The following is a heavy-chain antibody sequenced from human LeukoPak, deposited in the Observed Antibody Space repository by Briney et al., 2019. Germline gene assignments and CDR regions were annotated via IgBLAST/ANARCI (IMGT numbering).Heavy chain of an antibody. CDR2: IKQDGSEK. D-gene: IGHD5-24*01. CDR3: ARDRDGYNSEFDY. CDR1: GFTFSSYW. Sequence: GGSLRLSCAASGFTFSSYWMHWVRQAPGKGLEWVANIKQDGSEKYYVDSVKGRFTISRDNAKNSLYLQMNSLRAEDTAVYYCARDRDGYNSEFDYWGQGTLVTVSS. J-gene: IGHJ4*02. V-gene: IGHV3-7*01.